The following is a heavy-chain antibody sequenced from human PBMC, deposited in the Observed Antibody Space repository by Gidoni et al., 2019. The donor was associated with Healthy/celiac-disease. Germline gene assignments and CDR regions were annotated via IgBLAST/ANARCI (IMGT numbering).Heavy chain of an antibody. J-gene: IGHJ4*02. D-gene: IGHD3-3*01. CDR3: TTGVSAYDFWSGYYAANDY. CDR2: TT. Sequence: TTDYAAPVKGRFTISRDDSKNTLYLQMNSLKTEDTAGYYCTTGVSAYDFWSGYYAANDYWGQGTLVTVSS. V-gene: IGHV3-15*01.